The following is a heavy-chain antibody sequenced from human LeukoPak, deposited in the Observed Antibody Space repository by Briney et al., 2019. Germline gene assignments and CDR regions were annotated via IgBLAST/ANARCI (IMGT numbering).Heavy chain of an antibody. CDR2: ISGSGAGT. CDR3: AKEVSRVTTFYFDY. J-gene: IGHJ4*02. Sequence: GGSLRLSCPASGFTFSSYAMNWVRQAPGKGLEWVSAISGSGAGTYYADSVKGRFTISRDNSKNTLYLQMNSLRAEDTAVYYCAKEVSRVTTFYFDYWGQGTLVTVSS. V-gene: IGHV3-23*01. D-gene: IGHD4-17*01. CDR1: GFTFSSYA.